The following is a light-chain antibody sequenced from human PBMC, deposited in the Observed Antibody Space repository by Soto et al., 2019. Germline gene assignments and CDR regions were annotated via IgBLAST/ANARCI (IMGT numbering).Light chain of an antibody. J-gene: IGKJ1*01. CDR3: QQYCSSPPWT. V-gene: IGKV3-20*01. Sequence: EILLTQSPGTLSLSPGERATLSCRASQSVSSSYLAWYQQRPGQAPMLLIYGASSRATGIPDRCSGSGPGTTFPLTISRLEPEDFAVYYRQQYCSSPPWTFGQGPKGESK. CDR2: GAS. CDR1: QSVSSSY.